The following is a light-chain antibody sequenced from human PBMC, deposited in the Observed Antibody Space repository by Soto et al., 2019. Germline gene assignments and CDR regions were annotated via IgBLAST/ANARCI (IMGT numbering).Light chain of an antibody. CDR3: HQFGDSPQP. CDR1: QSLSVSY. V-gene: IGKV3-20*01. CDR2: STS. Sequence: EIVLTQSPGTLSLSPGDRATLSCRASQSLSVSYIAWYQQKPGQAPRLLIYSTSTRAAGITDRFTGRGSGTHFTLAISRLEPEDFAVYYCHQFGDSPQPFGQGTTVEV. J-gene: IGKJ1*01.